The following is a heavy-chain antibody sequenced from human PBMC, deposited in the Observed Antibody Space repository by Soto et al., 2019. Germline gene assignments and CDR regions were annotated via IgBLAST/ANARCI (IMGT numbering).Heavy chain of an antibody. D-gene: IGHD2-21*01. Sequence: EASVKVSCKASGYTFTSYGISWVRQAPGQGLEWMGWISAYNDNTNYSQKLQGRVTITPDPSTSTAYIELWSLRSDDTAVYYCAAIQSTLVDPYYFDYWGQGTLVTVSS. J-gene: IGHJ4*02. CDR3: AAIQSTLVDPYYFDY. CDR1: GYTFTSYG. CDR2: ISAYNDNT. V-gene: IGHV1-18*01.